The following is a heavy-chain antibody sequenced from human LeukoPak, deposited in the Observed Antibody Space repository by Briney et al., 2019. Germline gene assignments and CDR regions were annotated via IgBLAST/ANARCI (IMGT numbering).Heavy chain of an antibody. Sequence: ASVKVSCKASGFTFTSSAVQWVRQARGQRLEWIGWIVVGSGNTNYAQKFQERVTITRDMSTSTAYMELSSLRSEDTAVYYCARGYCSGGSCYFNPLDYFDYWGQGTLVTVSS. V-gene: IGHV1-58*01. CDR1: GFTFTSSA. CDR2: IVVGSGNT. J-gene: IGHJ4*02. D-gene: IGHD2-15*01. CDR3: ARGYCSGGSCYFNPLDYFDY.